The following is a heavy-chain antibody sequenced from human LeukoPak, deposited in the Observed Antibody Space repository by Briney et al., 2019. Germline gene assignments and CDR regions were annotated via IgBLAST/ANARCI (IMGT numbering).Heavy chain of an antibody. CDR2: VSYDGRIN. J-gene: IGHJ4*02. CDR3: TRDLSRTYTVDY. CDR1: GFTFSSHA. D-gene: IGHD2-2*02. V-gene: IGHV3-30*04. Sequence: GGSLRLSCAASGFTFSSHAMHWVRQAPGKGLEWVAFVSYDGRINSYADFVKGRFTISRDNSKNTLYLQMNSLRAEDTAVYFCTRDLSRTYTVDYWGQGTLVTVSS.